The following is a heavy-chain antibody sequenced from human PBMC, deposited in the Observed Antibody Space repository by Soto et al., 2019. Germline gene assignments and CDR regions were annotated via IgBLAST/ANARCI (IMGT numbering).Heavy chain of an antibody. CDR1: GGSITNYY. CDR2: INYDGYS. CDR3: ARHGFGPLHGLVDV. V-gene: IGHV4-59*08. Sequence: QVQLQESGPGLVKPSETLSLTCTVSGGSITNYYCSWFRQPPGKGLEWIGYINYDGYSAHNLPLKRRVTLSMDASKTQFSLMLESVTATDTAVYYCARHGFGPLHGLVDVWGPGTTVIVSS. J-gene: IGHJ6*02. D-gene: IGHD3-10*01.